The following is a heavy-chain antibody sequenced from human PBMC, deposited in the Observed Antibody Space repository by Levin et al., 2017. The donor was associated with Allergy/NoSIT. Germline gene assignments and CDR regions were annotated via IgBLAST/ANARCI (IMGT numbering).Heavy chain of an antibody. Sequence: GESLKISCAASGFTFSSYWMSWVRQAPGKGLEWVANTKQDGTENYYVDSVKGRFTISKDNPKNSVHLQMTSLRVEDTAVYYCARNWRSAFDIWGQGTVVTVSS. J-gene: IGHJ3*02. V-gene: IGHV3-7*04. CDR2: TKQDGTEN. D-gene: IGHD2-8*02. CDR1: GFTFSSYW. CDR3: ARNWRSAFDI.